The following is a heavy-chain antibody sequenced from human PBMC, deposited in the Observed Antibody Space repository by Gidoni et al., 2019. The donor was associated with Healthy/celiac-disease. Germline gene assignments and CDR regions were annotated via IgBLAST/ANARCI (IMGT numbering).Heavy chain of an antibody. V-gene: IGHV3-23*01. CDR3: AKWGAIVVKIAVQH. D-gene: IGHD3-22*01. CDR2: ISCSGGST. J-gene: IGHJ1*01. CDR1: GCTFSSCA. Sequence: EVKLLESGGGLVQPGGYLRRSGAASGCTFSSCAMGWVRQAPGKGLEWVSAISCSGGSTYYAASVKGRFTISRDISKNTLYLQMNSLRAEDTAVYYCAKWGAIVVKIAVQHWGQGTLVTVSS.